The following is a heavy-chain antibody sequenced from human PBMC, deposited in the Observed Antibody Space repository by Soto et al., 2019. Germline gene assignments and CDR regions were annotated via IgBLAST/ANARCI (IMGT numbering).Heavy chain of an antibody. V-gene: IGHV1-8*01. D-gene: IGHD2-2*01. CDR1: GYTFTRYD. Sequence: ASVKVSCKASGYTFTRYDINWVRPATGQGLEWMGWMNPNSGNTGYAQKFQGRVTMTRNTSISTAYMELSSLRSEDTAVYYCARGLGYCSSTSCYAGYYYYMDVWGKGTTVTVSS. CDR2: MNPNSGNT. J-gene: IGHJ6*03. CDR3: ARGLGYCSSTSCYAGYYYYMDV.